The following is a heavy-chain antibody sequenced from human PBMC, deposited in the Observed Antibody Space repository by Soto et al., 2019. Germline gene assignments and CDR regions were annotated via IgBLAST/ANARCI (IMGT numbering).Heavy chain of an antibody. CDR3: ARDSSSWYSFDF. D-gene: IGHD6-13*01. Sequence: SVKVSCKASGGTFSSYAISWVRQAPGQGLEWMGGIIPIFGTANYAQKFQGRVTITADESTSTAYMELSSLRSEDTAVYYCARDSSSWYSFDFWGQGILVTVSS. CDR1: GGTFSSYA. CDR2: IIPIFGTA. V-gene: IGHV1-69*13. J-gene: IGHJ4*02.